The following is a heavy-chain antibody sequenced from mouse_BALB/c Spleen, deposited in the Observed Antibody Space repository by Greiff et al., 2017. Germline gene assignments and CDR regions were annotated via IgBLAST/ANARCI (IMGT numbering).Heavy chain of an antibody. J-gene: IGHJ2*01. D-gene: IGHD2-14*01. V-gene: IGHV5-6-5*01. CDR1: GFTFSSYA. CDR2: ISSGGST. Sequence: EVKLMESGGGLVKPGGSLKLSCAASGFTFSSYAMSWVRQTPEKRLEWVASISSGGSTYYPDSVKGRFTISRDNARNILYLQMSSLRSEDTAMYYCARGNYRYDRDYFDYWGQGTTLTVSS. CDR3: ARGNYRYDRDYFDY.